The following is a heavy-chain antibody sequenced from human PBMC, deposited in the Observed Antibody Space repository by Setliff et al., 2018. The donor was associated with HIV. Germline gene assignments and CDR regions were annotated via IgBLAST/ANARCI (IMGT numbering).Heavy chain of an antibody. J-gene: IGHJ6*03. CDR1: GFSFDDYG. CDR3: TRHVDSGTYMDV. Sequence: GGSLRLSCAASGFSFDDYGMSWVRQAPGKGLEWVSGINWNGDSTDYADSVRGRFTISRDNAKNSLYLQMNSLKTEDTAVYYCTRHVDSGTYMDVWGRGTTVTVSS. V-gene: IGHV3-20*04. CDR2: INWNGDST. D-gene: IGHD5-18*01.